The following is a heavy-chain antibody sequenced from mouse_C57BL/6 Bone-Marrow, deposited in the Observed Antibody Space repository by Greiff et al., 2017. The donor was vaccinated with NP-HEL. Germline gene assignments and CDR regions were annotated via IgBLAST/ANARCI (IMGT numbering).Heavy chain of an antibody. CDR1: GFSLTSYA. J-gene: IGHJ4*01. CDR2: IWTGGGT. Sequence: VKVVESGPGLVAPSQSLSITCTVSGFSLTSYAISWVRQPPGKGLEWLGVIWTGGGTNYNSALKSRLSISKDNSKSQVFLKMNSLQTDDTARYYCARGGYYGSPGYAMDYWGQGTSVTVSS. D-gene: IGHD1-1*01. V-gene: IGHV2-9-1*01. CDR3: ARGGYYGSPGYAMDY.